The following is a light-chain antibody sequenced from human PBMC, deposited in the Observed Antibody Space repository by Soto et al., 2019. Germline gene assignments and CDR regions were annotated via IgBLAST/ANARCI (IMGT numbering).Light chain of an antibody. CDR2: AAF. J-gene: IGKJ4*01. V-gene: IGKV1-39*01. CDR3: QQSHTTPRLS. CDR1: QSISNY. Sequence: DIEMTQSPSSLSASVGDRVTITCRANQSISNYLNWYQQKPGRAPNLLIFAAFNLETGVPSRFSGSGSGTDFVLTISSLQPEDFATDFCQQSHTTPRLSFGGGTKVEIK.